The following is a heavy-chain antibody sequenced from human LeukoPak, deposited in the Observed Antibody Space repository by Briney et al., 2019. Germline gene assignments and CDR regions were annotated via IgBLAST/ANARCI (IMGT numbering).Heavy chain of an antibody. D-gene: IGHD3-22*01. CDR2: IYTSVST. Sequence: PETLCLTPTLSLGSPISYYWSWIRPPARKRLGRIWRIYTSVSTNYNPPPKSRVTMSVDTSKNQFSLKLSSVTAADTAVYYCGRDRYYYDSSGYSSIDYWGQGTLVTVSS. J-gene: IGHJ4*02. CDR3: GRDRYYYDSSGYSSIDY. CDR1: LGSPISYY. V-gene: IGHV4-4*07.